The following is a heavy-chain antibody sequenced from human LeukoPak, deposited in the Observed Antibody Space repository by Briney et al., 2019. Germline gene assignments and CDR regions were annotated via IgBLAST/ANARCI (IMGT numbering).Heavy chain of an antibody. Sequence: GGSLRLSCAASGFTFSGSAMHWVRQASGKGLEWVGRIRSKANSYATAYAASVKGRFTISRDDSKNKAYLQMNSLKTEDTAVYYCNINIVVVTAIIDYWGQGTLVTVSS. CDR3: NINIVVVTAIIDY. CDR1: GFTFSGSA. CDR2: IRSKANSYAT. J-gene: IGHJ4*02. V-gene: IGHV3-73*01. D-gene: IGHD2-21*02.